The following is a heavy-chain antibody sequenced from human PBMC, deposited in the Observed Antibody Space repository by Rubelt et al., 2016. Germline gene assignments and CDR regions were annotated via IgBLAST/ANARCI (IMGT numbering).Heavy chain of an antibody. Sequence: QLQESGPGLVKPSETLSLTCSVSGYDISSGYYWGWIRQPPGKGLEWIGNVHHSGSTYYNPVLRGVLGFSLKTSRDQLSLNLSYGPAADTAVDYCAGGGIWRCYYEGSVRAYWGQGILVTVSS. CDR1: GYDISSGYY. D-gene: IGHD3-3*01. J-gene: IGHJ4*02. CDR3: AGGGIWRCYYEGSVRAY. V-gene: IGHV4-38-2*02. CDR2: VHHSGST.